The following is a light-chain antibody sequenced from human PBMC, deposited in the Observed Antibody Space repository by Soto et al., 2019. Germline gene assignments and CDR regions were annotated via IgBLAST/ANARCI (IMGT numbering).Light chain of an antibody. J-gene: IGKJ1*01. CDR2: GAS. CDR3: QQYGT. CDR1: QSVSSSY. Sequence: EIVLTQSPGTLSSSPGERATLSCRASQSVSSSYLAWYQQKPGQAPRLLIYGASSRATGIPDRFSGSGSRIEFTITNSRVEPEEFAVYYDQQYGTCGEGTKVELK. V-gene: IGKV3-20*01.